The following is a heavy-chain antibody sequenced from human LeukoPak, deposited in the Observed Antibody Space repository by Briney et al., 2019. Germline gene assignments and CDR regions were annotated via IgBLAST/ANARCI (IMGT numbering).Heavy chain of an antibody. Sequence: GGSLRLSCAASGFTVRSNYMMGVRQAPGGWRECVSCIIGGGGDPGYADSVTGRFTVSRDNGRNMLYLQMTSLRAEDTAIYYCATHCTSSTCYDYWGQGTLITVSS. CDR3: ATHCTSSTCYDY. CDR1: GFTVRSNY. V-gene: IGHV3-23*01. CDR2: IIGGGGDP. J-gene: IGHJ4*02. D-gene: IGHD2-2*01.